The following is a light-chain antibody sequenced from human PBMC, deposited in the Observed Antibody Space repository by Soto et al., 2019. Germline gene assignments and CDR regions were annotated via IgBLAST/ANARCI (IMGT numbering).Light chain of an antibody. Sequence: EIVLTQSPGTLSLSPGERATLSCRASQSVSSSYLAWHQQKPGQAPRLLIYGASIRAAGIPDRFSGSGSGTDVTLPISILELKDFAVYYCQQDGSSALTFGGGTKVEIK. CDR1: QSVSSSY. V-gene: IGKV3-20*01. CDR3: QQDGSSALT. J-gene: IGKJ4*01. CDR2: GAS.